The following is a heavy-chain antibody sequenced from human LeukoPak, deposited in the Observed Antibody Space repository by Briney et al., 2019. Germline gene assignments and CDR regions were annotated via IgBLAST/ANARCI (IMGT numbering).Heavy chain of an antibody. CDR2: ITSDSSYM. V-gene: IGHV3-21*01. J-gene: IGHJ5*01. Sequence: CGSLRLSCAASGFTFSTYDMVWVRQAPGMGLEWVSTITSDSSYMYYADSVKGRFTISRANAKNSLYLQMNILRVEDTAVYYCARDFASWGQGTLVTVSA. CDR3: ARDFAS. CDR1: GFTFSTYD.